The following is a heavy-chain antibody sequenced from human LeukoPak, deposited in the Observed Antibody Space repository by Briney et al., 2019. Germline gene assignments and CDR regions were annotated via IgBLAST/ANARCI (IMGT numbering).Heavy chain of an antibody. D-gene: IGHD6-19*01. CDR2: IYYSGST. Sequence: PSQTLSLTCTVSGGSISSGDYYWSWIRQPPGKGLEWIGYIYYSGSTYYNPSLKSRVTISVDTSKNQFSLKLSSVTAADTAVYYCACARIAVAGYWYFDLWGRGTLVTVSS. J-gene: IGHJ2*01. CDR3: ACARIAVAGYWYFDL. V-gene: IGHV4-30-4*08. CDR1: GGSISSGDYY.